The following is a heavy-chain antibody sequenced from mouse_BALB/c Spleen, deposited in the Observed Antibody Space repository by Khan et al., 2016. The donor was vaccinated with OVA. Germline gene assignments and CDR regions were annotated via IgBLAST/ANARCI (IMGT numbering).Heavy chain of an antibody. CDR2: INSNTGEA. J-gene: IGHJ4*01. CDR1: GYTFTNYG. D-gene: IGHD3-3*01. CDR3: VRGGRRAMDY. Sequence: QIQLVQSGPELKKPGETVKISCKASGYTFTNYGMNWVKQAPGKGLKWMGWINSNTGEATYADDFKGRFAFSLETSASPAYLQIKNLKNEDAATYYCVRGGRRAMDYWGQGTSVTVSS. V-gene: IGHV9-3-1*01.